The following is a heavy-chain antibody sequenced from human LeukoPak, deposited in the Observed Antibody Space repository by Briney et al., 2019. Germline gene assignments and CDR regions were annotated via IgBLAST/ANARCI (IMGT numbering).Heavy chain of an antibody. Sequence: GGSLRLSCAASGFNFSNYAMHWVRQAPGKGLERVAVISYDGRKEYSADSVKGRFTISRDNSKNTLYLQMNSLRAEDTAVYYCAKDLVPDNYYYYYGMDVWGQGTTVTVSS. V-gene: IGHV3-30*04. D-gene: IGHD3-22*01. CDR2: ISYDGRKE. CDR1: GFNFSNYA. CDR3: AKDLVPDNYYYYYGMDV. J-gene: IGHJ6*02.